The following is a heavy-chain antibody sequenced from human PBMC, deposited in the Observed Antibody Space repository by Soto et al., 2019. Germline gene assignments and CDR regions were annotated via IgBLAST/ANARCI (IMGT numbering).Heavy chain of an antibody. Sequence: ASVKVSCKASGYTFTSYDINWVRQATGQGLEWIGWMNPNSGNTGYAQKFQGRVTMTRNTSISTAYMELSSLRSEDTAVYYCARVSPFGVVIEPTDYYYYYMDVWGKGTTVTVSS. CDR2: MNPNSGNT. J-gene: IGHJ6*03. V-gene: IGHV1-8*01. CDR3: ARVSPFGVVIEPTDYYYYYMDV. D-gene: IGHD3-3*01. CDR1: GYTFTSYD.